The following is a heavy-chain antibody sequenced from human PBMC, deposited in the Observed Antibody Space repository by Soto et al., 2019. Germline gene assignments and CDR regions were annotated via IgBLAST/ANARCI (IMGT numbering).Heavy chain of an antibody. CDR1: GYTFTSYG. V-gene: IGHV1-18*01. D-gene: IGHD4-17*01. J-gene: IGHJ4*02. CDR3: ARDDEFGDYAEIGFDY. Sequence: ASVKVSCKASGYTFTSYGISWVRQAPGQGLEWMGWISAYNGNTNYAQKLQGRVTMTTDTSTSTAYMELRSLRSDDTAVYYCARDDEFGDYAEIGFDYWGQGTLVTVSS. CDR2: ISAYNGNT.